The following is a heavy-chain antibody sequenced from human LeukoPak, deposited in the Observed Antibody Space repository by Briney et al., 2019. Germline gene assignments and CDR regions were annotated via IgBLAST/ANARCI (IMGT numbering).Heavy chain of an antibody. J-gene: IGHJ3*01. Sequence: SVKVSCKASGYTFTAYYIHWMRQAPGQGLEWMGWINPKRGVTTYAQKFQGRVTMTRDTSITTAYMELTRLRSDDTTIYYCARERNYGDYGNAFDVWGQGTKVTVSS. CDR1: GYTFTAYY. V-gene: IGHV1-2*02. CDR2: INPKRGVT. D-gene: IGHD4-17*01. CDR3: ARERNYGDYGNAFDV.